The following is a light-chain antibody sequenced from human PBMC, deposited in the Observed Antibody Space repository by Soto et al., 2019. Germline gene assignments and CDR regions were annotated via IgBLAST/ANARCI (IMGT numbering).Light chain of an antibody. J-gene: IGLJ2*01. CDR1: SSDVGAYGY. CDR2: EVS. CDR3: RSYTTSSTVV. Sequence: QSALTQPASVSGSPGQSITISCTGTSSDVGAYGYVSWYQQHPGKAPKLMIHEVSYLPSGVSNRFSGSKSGNAASLISPGLQYADEADYICRSYTTSSTVVFGGGTKLTVL. V-gene: IGLV2-14*01.